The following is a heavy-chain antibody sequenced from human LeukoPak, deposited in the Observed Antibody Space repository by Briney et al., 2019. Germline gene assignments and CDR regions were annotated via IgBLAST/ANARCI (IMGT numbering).Heavy chain of an antibody. CDR1: GHTFTSYG. CDR3: ARKLYYYDSSGSPNWYFDL. D-gene: IGHD3-22*01. CDR2: ISAYNGNT. V-gene: IGHV1-18*01. J-gene: IGHJ2*01. Sequence: ASAKVSCKASGHTFTSYGISWVRQAPGQGLEWMGWISAYNGNTNYAQKLQGRVTMTTDTSTSTAYMELRSLRSDDTAVYYCARKLYYYDSSGSPNWYFDLWGRGTLVTVSS.